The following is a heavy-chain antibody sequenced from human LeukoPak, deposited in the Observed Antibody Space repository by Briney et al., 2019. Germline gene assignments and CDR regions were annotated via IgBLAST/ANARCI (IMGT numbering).Heavy chain of an antibody. J-gene: IGHJ4*02. Sequence: SETLSLTCTVSGSAYSISGGFSWGWIRQPPGKGLAWIGSIYHTGITYYNPSLKSQDTISVDTSKNQFSVKLKFVTAADTAVYYCAGQFDSSGSYFYWGQGTLVTVSS. CDR2: IYHTGIT. D-gene: IGHD3-22*01. V-gene: IGHV4-38-2*02. CDR1: GSAYSISGGFS. CDR3: AGQFDSSGSYFY.